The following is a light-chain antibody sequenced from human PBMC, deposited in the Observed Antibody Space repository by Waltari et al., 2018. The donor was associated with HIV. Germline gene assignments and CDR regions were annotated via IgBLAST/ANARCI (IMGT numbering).Light chain of an antibody. CDR2: DAS. CDR3: HQFGSSTSYT. CDR1: QTVSNNY. Sequence: EIVLTQSPATLSLSPGERATLSCGASQTVSNNYLAWYQQKPGLAPRLLIYDASSRAAGVPDRFSGSGSGTDFTLTISRLEPEDFAVYYYHQFGSSTSYTFGQGTKLEIK. J-gene: IGKJ2*01. V-gene: IGKV3D-20*01.